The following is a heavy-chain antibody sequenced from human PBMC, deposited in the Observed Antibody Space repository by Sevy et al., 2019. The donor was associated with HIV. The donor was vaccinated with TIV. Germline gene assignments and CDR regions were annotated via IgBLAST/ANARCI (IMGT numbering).Heavy chain of an antibody. CDR2: ISYDGRNK. Sequence: GGSLRLSCSASGFTFSSYALLWVRQAPGKGLEWVSLISYDGRNKYYSDSVKGRFAISRDESKTTLFLQMESLRTEDTAIYYCARVSVSYCTDDSYHGFDYWGRGTLVTVSS. V-gene: IGHV3-30*09. CDR3: ARVSVSYCTDDSYHGFDY. CDR1: GFTFSSYA. D-gene: IGHD2-8*01. J-gene: IGHJ4*02.